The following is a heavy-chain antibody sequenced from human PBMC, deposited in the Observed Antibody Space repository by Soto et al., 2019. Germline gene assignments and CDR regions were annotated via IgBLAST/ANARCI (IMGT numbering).Heavy chain of an antibody. CDR3: ARHDYADRTFDL. V-gene: IGHV4-61*08. D-gene: IGHD5-12*01. Sequence: ETLSLTCAVSGGSISGGGFSWSWIRQPPGSALEWIGYIQYSGDTNYNSSLKSRVTISVDRSRNRFSLKLTSVTAADTAFYYCARHDYADRTFDLWGQGTKVTVSS. CDR1: GGSISGGGFS. J-gene: IGHJ3*01. CDR2: IQYSGDT.